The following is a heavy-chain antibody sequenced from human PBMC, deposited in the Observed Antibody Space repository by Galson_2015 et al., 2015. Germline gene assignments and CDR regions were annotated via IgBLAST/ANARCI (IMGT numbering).Heavy chain of an antibody. Sequence: SLRLSCAASGFTFTTYSMNWVRQAPGNGLEWVSTSGRRRVYRFYADSVKGRFTISTDNAQNSLYLQMNSLRAEDTAVYYCARGEDYGDYYYYFDLWGQGTLVTVSS. CDR3: ARGEDYGDYYYYFDL. D-gene: IGHD4-17*01. CDR1: GFTFTTYS. V-gene: IGHV3-21*01. CDR2: SGRRRVYR. J-gene: IGHJ4*02.